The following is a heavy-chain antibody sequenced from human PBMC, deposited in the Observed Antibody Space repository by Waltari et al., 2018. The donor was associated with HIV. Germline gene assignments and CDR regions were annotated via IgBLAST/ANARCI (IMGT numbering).Heavy chain of an antibody. Sequence: QVQLVQSGAEVKKPGASVKVSCKASGYTFTGYYMHWVRQAPGQGLEWMGWINPNRGGTNYAQKCQGRVTMTRDTSISTAYMELSRLRSDDTAVYYCARDRARTTDYYYYGMDVWGQGTTVTVSS. CDR2: INPNRGGT. J-gene: IGHJ6*02. D-gene: IGHD1-7*01. V-gene: IGHV1-2*02. CDR3: ARDRARTTDYYYYGMDV. CDR1: GYTFTGYY.